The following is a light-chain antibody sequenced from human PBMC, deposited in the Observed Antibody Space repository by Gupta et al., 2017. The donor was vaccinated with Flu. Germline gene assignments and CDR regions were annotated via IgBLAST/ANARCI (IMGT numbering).Light chain of an antibody. CDR1: SSNIGINY. CDR3: AAWDDSLSLWV. Sequence: TISCSGTSSNIGINYVYWYQHLPGTAPKLLICTEYQRPSGVPDRFSGSKSGTSASLAISGLRSEDEGDYYCAAWDDSLSLWVFGGGTKLTVL. CDR2: TEY. J-gene: IGLJ3*02. V-gene: IGLV1-47*01.